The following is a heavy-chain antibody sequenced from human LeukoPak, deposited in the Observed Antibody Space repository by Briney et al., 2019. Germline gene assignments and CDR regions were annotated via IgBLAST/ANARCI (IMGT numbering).Heavy chain of an antibody. Sequence: GGSLRLSCAASGFTFSSYGMHWVRQAPGKGLEWVAVISYDGSNKYYADSVKGRFTISRDNSKNTLYLQMNSLRAEDTAVYYCAKDLVRGYSYGYDYYYYYGMDVWGQGTTVTVSS. CDR1: GFTFSSYG. V-gene: IGHV3-30*18. CDR2: ISYDGSNK. J-gene: IGHJ6*02. CDR3: AKDLVRGYSYGYDYYYYYGMDV. D-gene: IGHD5-18*01.